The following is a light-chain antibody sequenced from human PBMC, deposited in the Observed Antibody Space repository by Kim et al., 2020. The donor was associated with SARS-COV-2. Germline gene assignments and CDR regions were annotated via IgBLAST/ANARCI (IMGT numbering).Light chain of an antibody. Sequence: QSVLTQPPSVSGAPGQRVTISCTGSSSNIGAGYDVHWYQQLPGTAPKLLIYGNSNRPSGVPDRFSGSKSGTSASLAITGLQAEDEADYYCQSYDSSLSVWVFGGGTQLTAL. J-gene: IGLJ3*02. CDR3: QSYDSSLSVWV. CDR1: SSNIGAGYD. V-gene: IGLV1-40*01. CDR2: GNS.